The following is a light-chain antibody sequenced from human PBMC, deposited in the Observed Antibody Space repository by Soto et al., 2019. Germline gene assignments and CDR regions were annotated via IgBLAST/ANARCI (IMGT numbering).Light chain of an antibody. J-gene: IGLJ2*01. Sequence: QSALTQPASVSGSPGQSITISCTGSSSDVGNYNLVSWYQQHPGKAPKLMIYGNINRPSGVPDRFSGSKSGTSASLAITGLQADDEADYYCQSYDRSLSSPIFGGGTKLTVL. V-gene: IGLV2-14*02. CDR1: SSDVGNYNL. CDR3: QSYDRSLSSPI. CDR2: GNI.